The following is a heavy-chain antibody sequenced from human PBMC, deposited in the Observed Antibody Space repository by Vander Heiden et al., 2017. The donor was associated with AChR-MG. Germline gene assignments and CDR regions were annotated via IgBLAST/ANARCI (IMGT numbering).Heavy chain of an antibody. J-gene: IGHJ1*01. CDR2: IKYDGSEK. CDR3: ATAEGGQSAEDFRQ. Sequence: EGAPVESRGASVQPAGSLSLSRAASLSLPSSYWMSWVRQAPGKGLECVAKIKYDGSEKNYVDSVKGRFTISRDNARNSMYLQMNSLRVEDTAVYYCATAEGGQSAEDFRQWGQGTLVTVSS. CDR1: LSLPSSYW. D-gene: IGHD2-15*01. V-gene: IGHV3-7*01.